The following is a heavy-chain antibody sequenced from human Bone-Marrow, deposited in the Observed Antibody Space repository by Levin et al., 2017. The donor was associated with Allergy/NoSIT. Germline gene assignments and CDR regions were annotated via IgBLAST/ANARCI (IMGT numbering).Heavy chain of an antibody. Sequence: RGESLKISCKASGGTFSKFAISWVRQAPGQGLEWMGGIIRVFGTTNYAQKFQDRVTITADESTSTAYMELRSLRSEDTAVYYCARATYYYDRSGYPIWGQGTLVTVSS. J-gene: IGHJ4*02. CDR2: IIRVFGTT. V-gene: IGHV1-69*01. CDR1: GGTFSKFA. CDR3: ARATYYYDRSGYPI. D-gene: IGHD3-22*01.